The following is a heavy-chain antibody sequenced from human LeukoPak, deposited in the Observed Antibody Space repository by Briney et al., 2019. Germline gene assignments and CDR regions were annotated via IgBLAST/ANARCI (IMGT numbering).Heavy chain of an antibody. J-gene: IGHJ6*02. CDR1: GYTLTELS. V-gene: IGHV1-24*01. CDR2: FDPEDGET. CDR3: ATDDCSCTSCYRRYYYGMDV. D-gene: IGHD2-2*02. Sequence: GASVKVSCKVSGYTLTELSMHWVRQAPGKGLGWRGGFDPEDGETIYAQKFQGRITITEDTSTDTAYMELSSLRSEDTAVYYCATDDCSCTSCYRRYYYGMDVWGQGTTVTVSS.